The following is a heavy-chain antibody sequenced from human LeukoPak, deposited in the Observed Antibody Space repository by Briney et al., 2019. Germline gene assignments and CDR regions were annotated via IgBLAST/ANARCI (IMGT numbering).Heavy chain of an antibody. D-gene: IGHD3-10*01. CDR3: SKHPRGPLSPVDS. J-gene: IGHJ4*02. CDR1: RGSIRSTNYY. Sequence: RPSETLSLTCTVSRGSIRSTNYYWGWIRQPPGKGLEYIGTIYYSGSTFYNPSLRSRVTISVDTSKNQFSLNLNSVTAADTAVYYCSKHPRGPLSPVDSWGQGTLVTVSA. V-gene: IGHV4-39*01. CDR2: IYYSGST.